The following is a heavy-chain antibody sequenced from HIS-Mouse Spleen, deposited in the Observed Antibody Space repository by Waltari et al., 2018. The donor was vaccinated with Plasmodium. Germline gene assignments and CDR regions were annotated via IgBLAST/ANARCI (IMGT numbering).Heavy chain of an antibody. J-gene: IGHJ4*02. CDR3: ARGGIVGATIDY. CDR1: GGSFSGYY. Sequence: QVQLQQWGAGLLKPSETLSLTCAVYGGSFSGYYWSWIRQPPGKGVEWIGEINHSGSTNYNPSLKSRVTISVDTSKNQFSLKLSSVTAADTAVYYCARGGIVGATIDYWGQGTLVTVSS. D-gene: IGHD1-26*01. CDR2: INHSGST. V-gene: IGHV4-34*01.